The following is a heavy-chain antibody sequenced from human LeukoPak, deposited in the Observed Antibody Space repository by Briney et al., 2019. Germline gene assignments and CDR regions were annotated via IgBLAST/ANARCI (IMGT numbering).Heavy chain of an antibody. CDR2: ISGSGGST. V-gene: IGHV3-23*01. CDR1: GFTFSSYA. Sequence: QPGGSLRLSCAASGFTFSSYAMSWVRQAPGKGLEWVSAISGSGGSTYYADSVKGRFTISRDNSKNTLYLQMNSLRAKDTAVYYCAKYSGSGRYGMDVWGQGTTVTVSS. J-gene: IGHJ6*02. CDR3: AKYSGSGRYGMDV. D-gene: IGHD3-10*01.